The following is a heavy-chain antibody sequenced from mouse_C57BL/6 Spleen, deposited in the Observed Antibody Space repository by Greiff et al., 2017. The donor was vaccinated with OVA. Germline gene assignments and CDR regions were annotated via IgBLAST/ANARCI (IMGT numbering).Heavy chain of an antibody. CDR3: ERAGARQSAAMDD. Sequence: QVQLQQPGAELVKPGASVKLSCKASGYTFTSYWIQWVKQRPGQGLEWIGEIDPSDSYTNYNQKFKGKATLTVDTSSSPAYMQLSSLTSEDSAVYYCERAGARQSAAMDDWGQGTSVTVSS. J-gene: IGHJ4*01. V-gene: IGHV1-50*01. CDR2: IDPSDSYT. CDR1: GYTFTSYW. D-gene: IGHD3-1*01.